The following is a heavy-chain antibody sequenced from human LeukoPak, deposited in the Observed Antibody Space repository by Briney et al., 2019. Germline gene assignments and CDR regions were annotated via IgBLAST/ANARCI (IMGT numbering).Heavy chain of an antibody. CDR1: GYTFTSYG. J-gene: IGHJ5*02. CDR2: ISAYNGNT. V-gene: IGHV1-18*01. CDR3: ARGAREGYCSGGSCYSLDP. D-gene: IGHD2-15*01. Sequence: GASVKVSCKASGYTFTSYGISWVRQAPGQGLEWMGWISAYNGNTNYAQKLQGRVTMTTDTSTSTAYMELRSLRSDDTAVYYCARGAREGYCSGGSCYSLDPWGQGTLVTVSS.